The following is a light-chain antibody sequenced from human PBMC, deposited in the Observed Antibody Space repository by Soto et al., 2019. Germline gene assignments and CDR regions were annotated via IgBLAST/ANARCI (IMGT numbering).Light chain of an antibody. Sequence: QSALAQPPSASGTPGQRVTISCSVSSSNIGSNTVNWYQQLPGTAPKLLIYSNNQRPSGVPDRFAGSKSGTSASLATSGLHSEDDADYYCAQGDASLYGYVFATGSKVTLL. CDR2: SNN. J-gene: IGLJ1*01. CDR1: SSNIGSNT. CDR3: AQGDASLYGYV. V-gene: IGLV1-44*01.